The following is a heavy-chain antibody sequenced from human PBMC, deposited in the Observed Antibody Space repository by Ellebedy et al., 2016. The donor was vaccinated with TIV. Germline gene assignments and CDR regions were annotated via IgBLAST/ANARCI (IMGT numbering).Heavy chain of an antibody. Sequence: GESLKISCAASGFTFSSYGVHWVRQAPGKGLEWVAVIWYAGSQKYYADSVKGRFTISRDNSRNALYLQMNSLRAEDTAVYYCARIFSSYFLDYWGQGTLVTVSS. D-gene: IGHD2/OR15-2a*01. CDR3: ARIFSSYFLDY. J-gene: IGHJ4*02. V-gene: IGHV3-33*08. CDR2: IWYAGSQK. CDR1: GFTFSSYG.